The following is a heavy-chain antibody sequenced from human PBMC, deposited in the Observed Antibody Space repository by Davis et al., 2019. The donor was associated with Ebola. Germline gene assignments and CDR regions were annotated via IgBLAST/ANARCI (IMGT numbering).Heavy chain of an antibody. CDR2: ISGSGGST. J-gene: IGHJ4*02. CDR1: GFTFSSYA. D-gene: IGHD3-10*01. Sequence: PGGSLRLSCAASGFTFSSYAMSWVRQAPGKGLEWVSAISGSGGSTYYADSVKGRFTISRDNSKNTLYLQMNSLRAEDTDVYYCAKISANYYGSGSYYFDYWGQGTLVTVSS. V-gene: IGHV3-23*01. CDR3: AKISANYYGSGSYYFDY.